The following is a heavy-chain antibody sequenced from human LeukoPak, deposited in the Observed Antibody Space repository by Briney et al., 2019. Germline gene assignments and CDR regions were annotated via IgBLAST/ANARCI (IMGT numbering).Heavy chain of an antibody. V-gene: IGHV1-8*03. CDR1: GYTFTNYD. D-gene: IGHD1-26*01. CDR2: MNPNSGNT. J-gene: IGHJ6*03. CDR3: ARAPLNIVGASRRFYYYMDV. Sequence: GASVKVSCKASGYTFTNYDIYWVRQATGQGLEWMGWMNPNSGNTGYAQKFQGRVTITADKSTSTAYMELSSLRSEDTAVYYCARAPLNIVGASRRFYYYMDVWGKGTTVTVSS.